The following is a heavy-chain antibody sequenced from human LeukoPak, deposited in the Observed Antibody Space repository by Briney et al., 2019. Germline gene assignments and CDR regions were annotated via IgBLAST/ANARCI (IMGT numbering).Heavy chain of an antibody. D-gene: IGHD3-22*01. CDR2: IWYDGSNK. CDR3: ARNYYDSYYFDY. CDR1: GFTFSSYG. V-gene: IGHV3-33*01. J-gene: IGHJ4*02. Sequence: GRSLRLSCAASGFTFSSYGMHWVRQAPGKGLERVAVIWYDGSNKYYADSVKGRFTISRDNSKNTLYLQMNSLRAEDTAVYYCARNYYDSYYFDYWGQGTLVTVSS.